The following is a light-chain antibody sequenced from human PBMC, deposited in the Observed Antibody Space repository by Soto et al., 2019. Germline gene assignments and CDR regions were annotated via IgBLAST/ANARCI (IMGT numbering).Light chain of an antibody. V-gene: IGKV3-20*01. CDR2: AAS. CDR3: QQYRHSPRT. Sequence: EIVLTQSPGTLSLSPGERATLSCRASQSVSDNYLAWYQQKPGQAPRLLIYAASSRATGIPDRFSGSGSGTAFILTISRLEPQDFAVYYWQQYRHSPRTFGQGTKVEIK. CDR1: QSVSDNY. J-gene: IGKJ1*01.